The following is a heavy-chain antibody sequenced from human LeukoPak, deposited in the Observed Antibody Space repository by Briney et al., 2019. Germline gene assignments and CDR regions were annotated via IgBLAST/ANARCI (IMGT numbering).Heavy chain of an antibody. V-gene: IGHV4-59*01. Sequence: SETLSLTCTVSGGSISSYYWSWVRQPPGKGLEWIGYIYYSGSTNYNPSLKSRVTISVDTSKNQFSLKLSSVTAADTAVYYCARGGGDGYDFWSGYYIYWGQGTLVTVSS. CDR3: ARGGGDGYDFWSGYYIY. D-gene: IGHD3-3*01. CDR2: IYYSGST. J-gene: IGHJ4*02. CDR1: GGSISSYY.